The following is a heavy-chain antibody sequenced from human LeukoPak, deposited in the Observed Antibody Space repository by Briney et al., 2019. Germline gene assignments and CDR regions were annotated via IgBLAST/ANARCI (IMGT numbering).Heavy chain of an antibody. Sequence: GGSLRLSCEASGFTFSNSWMTWVRQTPGKGLEWVANIKTDGSEKYYVDSVKGRFTISRDNAKNSLFLQMSSLRADDTAVYYCANGCSSTSCYLFSGMDVWGQGTTVTVSS. J-gene: IGHJ6*02. CDR3: ANGCSSTSCYLFSGMDV. CDR1: GFTFSNSW. V-gene: IGHV3-7*01. D-gene: IGHD2-2*01. CDR2: IKTDGSEK.